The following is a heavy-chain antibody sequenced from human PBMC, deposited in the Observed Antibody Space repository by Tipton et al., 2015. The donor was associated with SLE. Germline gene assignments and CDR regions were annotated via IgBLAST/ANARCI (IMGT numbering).Heavy chain of an antibody. CDR2: ISYSGGT. CDR1: GASISSGAIY. D-gene: IGHD2-15*01. Sequence: TLSLTCSVSGASISSGAIYWSWFRHHPGKGLEWIGYISYSGGTYYNPTLKSRATLSVDMSKNQFSLRLSSVTAADTGVYYCVKSVVVVSPRDYYYYMDVWGKGTTVTVSS. CDR3: VKSVVVVSPRDYYYYMDV. J-gene: IGHJ6*03. V-gene: IGHV4-30-4*08.